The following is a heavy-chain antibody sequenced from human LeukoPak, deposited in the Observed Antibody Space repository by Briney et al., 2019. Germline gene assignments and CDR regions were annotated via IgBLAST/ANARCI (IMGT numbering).Heavy chain of an antibody. Sequence: NPSETLSLTCAVSGGSISSSNWWSWVRQPPGKGLEWIGEIYHSGSTNYNPSLKSRVTISVDKSKNQFSLKLSSVTAADTAVYYCAISSALRYFDWLPIDYWGQGTLVTVSS. CDR2: IYHSGST. V-gene: IGHV4-4*02. CDR3: AISSALRYFDWLPIDY. CDR1: GGSISSSNW. D-gene: IGHD3-9*01. J-gene: IGHJ4*02.